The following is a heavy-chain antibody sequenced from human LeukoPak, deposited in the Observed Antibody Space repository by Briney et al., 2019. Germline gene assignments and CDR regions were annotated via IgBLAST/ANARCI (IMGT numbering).Heavy chain of an antibody. CDR2: ISGSGGST. CDR1: GFTFSSYA. D-gene: IGHD2-2*01. J-gene: IGHJ4*02. V-gene: IGHV3-23*01. CDR3: ATDSRVGGDYVDY. Sequence: GGSLRLSCAASGFTFSSYAMSWVRQAPGKGLEWVSAISGSGGSTYYADSVKGRFTIFRDNSKNTLYLQMNSLRAEDTAVYYCATDSRVGGDYVDYWGQGTLVTVSS.